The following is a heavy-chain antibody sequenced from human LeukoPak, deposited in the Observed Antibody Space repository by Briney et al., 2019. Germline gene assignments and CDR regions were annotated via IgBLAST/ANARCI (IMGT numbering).Heavy chain of an antibody. CDR3: ARHSRRSSGWRSNWFDP. CDR2: IYPGDSDT. V-gene: IGHV5-51*01. CDR1: GYTFTSYG. D-gene: IGHD6-19*01. Sequence: GASVKVSCKASGYTFTSYGISWVRQMPGKGLEWMGIIYPGDSDTRYSPSFQGQVTTSADKSISTAYLQWSSLKASDTAMYYCARHSRRSSGWRSNWFDPWGQGTLVTVSS. J-gene: IGHJ5*02.